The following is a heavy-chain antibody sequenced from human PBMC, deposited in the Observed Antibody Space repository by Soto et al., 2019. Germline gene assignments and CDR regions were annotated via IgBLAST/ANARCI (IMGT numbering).Heavy chain of an antibody. CDR3: ARDPRLLWFGELMAPGWFDP. Sequence: GSLRPSGAASGFTFRCYSMNWVRPAPGKGLEGVSYISSSSSTIYYADSVKGRFTISRDNAKNSLYLQMNSLRDEDTAVYYCARDPRLLWFGELMAPGWFDPWGQGTLVTVSS. V-gene: IGHV3-48*02. CDR1: GFTFRCYS. J-gene: IGHJ5*02. D-gene: IGHD3-10*01. CDR2: ISSSSSTI.